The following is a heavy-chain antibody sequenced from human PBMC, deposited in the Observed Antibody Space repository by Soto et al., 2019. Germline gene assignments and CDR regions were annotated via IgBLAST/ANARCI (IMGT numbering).Heavy chain of an antibody. Sequence: AVGVYCAEAVFTGGSYAVQGFGQAPGHGLEWGAVVWDGGSNKYYADSVKGRFTISRDNSKNTLYLQMNSLRAEDTAVYYCARDPNPWGSSSNFDYWGQGTLVTVSS. CDR3: ARDPNPWGSSSNFDY. D-gene: IGHD3-16*01. CDR1: VFTGGSYA. V-gene: IGHV3-33*01. CDR2: VWDGGSNK. J-gene: IGHJ4*02.